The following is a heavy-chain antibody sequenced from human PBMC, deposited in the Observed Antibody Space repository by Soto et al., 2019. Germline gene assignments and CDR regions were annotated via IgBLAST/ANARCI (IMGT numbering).Heavy chain of an antibody. CDR1: GFTFSPYT. CDR3: ARGGGFCGGDCYKGGIDY. Sequence: QVQLVESGGGVVQPGRSLRLSCAASGFTFSPYTMHWVRQTPGKGLEWVAVISYDGSTEYNPDSVKGRFTISRDNYKNTVYLQVNSLRAEDTAIYYCARGGGFCGGDCYKGGIDYWGQGTLVTVAS. CDR2: ISYDGSTE. J-gene: IGHJ4*02. D-gene: IGHD2-21*02. V-gene: IGHV3-30-3*01.